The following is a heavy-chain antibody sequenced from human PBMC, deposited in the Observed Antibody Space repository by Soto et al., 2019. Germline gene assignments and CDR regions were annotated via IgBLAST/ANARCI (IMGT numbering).Heavy chain of an antibody. J-gene: IGHJ4*02. CDR1: GGPIAPFY. V-gene: IGHV4-59*12. D-gene: IGHD6-19*01. CDR2: VYYNGST. CDR3: ARTRGRGQWRDFYFDF. Sequence: SETLSLTCTVSGGPIAPFYWTWIRQSPGKGLESIGYVYYNGSTNYNPALKGRVTISLDASKSQFSLRLSSVTAADTAVYYCARTRGRGQWRDFYFDFWGQGSLVTVSS.